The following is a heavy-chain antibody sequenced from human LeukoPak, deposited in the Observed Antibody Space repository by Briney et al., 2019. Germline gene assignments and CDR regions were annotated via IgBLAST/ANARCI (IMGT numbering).Heavy chain of an antibody. CDR2: IYYSGNT. J-gene: IGHJ3*02. CDR3: ARDRYYYDSSSYYSAFDT. D-gene: IGHD3-22*01. V-gene: IGHV4-39*02. Sequence: SETLSLTCTVSGVSISSSNSYWGWIRQPPGKGLEWIGSIYYSGNTYYNASIKSQVSISIDTSKNQFSLRLTSVTAADTAVYYCARDRYYYDSSSYYSAFDTWGQGTMVTVSS. CDR1: GVSISSSNSY.